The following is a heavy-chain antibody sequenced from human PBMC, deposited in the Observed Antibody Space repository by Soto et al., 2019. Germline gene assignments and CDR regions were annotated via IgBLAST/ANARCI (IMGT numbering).Heavy chain of an antibody. CDR1: GGSISSYY. D-gene: IGHD4-17*01. V-gene: IGHV4-59*08. CDR3: ARHPTVTEYYFDY. CDR2: IYYSGST. Sequence: QVQLQESGPGLVKPSETLSLTCTVSGGSISSYYWSWIRQPPGKGLEWIGYIYYSGSTNYNPSLXXRXXISVDTSKNQFSLKLSSVTAADTAVYYCARHPTVTEYYFDYWGQGTLVTVSS. J-gene: IGHJ4*02.